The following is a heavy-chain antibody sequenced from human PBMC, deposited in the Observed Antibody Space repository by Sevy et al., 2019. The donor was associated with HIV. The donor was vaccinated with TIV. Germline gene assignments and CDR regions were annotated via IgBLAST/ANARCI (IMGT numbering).Heavy chain of an antibody. CDR1: GFTFSGYY. CDR3: ARGMSGSFDI. V-gene: IGHV3-11*01. D-gene: IGHD6-25*01. J-gene: IGHJ3*02. Sequence: GGSLRLSCAASGFTFSGYYMSWIRQAPGKGLEWLSYISGGGSTIYYADSVKGRFTISRDNAENSLYLQMNSLRAEDTALYYCARGMSGSFDIWGQGTMVTVSS. CDR2: ISGGGSTI.